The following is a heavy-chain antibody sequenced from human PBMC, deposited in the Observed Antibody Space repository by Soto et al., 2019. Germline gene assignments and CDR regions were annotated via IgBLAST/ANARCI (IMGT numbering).Heavy chain of an antibody. V-gene: IGHV3-23*01. CDR1: GFTFSTYA. CDR2: ISNSGGDT. D-gene: IGHD1-7*01. CDR3: ETGYLLGGNYDLDY. J-gene: IGHJ4*02. Sequence: EVQLLESGGGLVQPGGSLRLSCAASGFTFSTYAMNWVRQAPGKGPEWVSGISNSGGDTYYADSVKGRFTISRDNSKNTLFLQMNSLRAEDTDVYYCETGYLLGGNYDLDYWGQVTLVTVSS.